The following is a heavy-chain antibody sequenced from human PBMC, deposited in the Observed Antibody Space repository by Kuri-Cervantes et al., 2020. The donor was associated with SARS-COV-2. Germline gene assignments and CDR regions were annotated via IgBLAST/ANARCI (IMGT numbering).Heavy chain of an antibody. D-gene: IGHD1-14*01. V-gene: IGHV3-21*01. Sequence: GESLKISCAASGFTFSSYSMNWVRQAPGEGLEWVSSISSSSSYIYYADAVKGRFTISRDNAKNSLYLQMNSLRAEDTAVYYCARTDPQLPHLIYWGQGTLVTVSS. J-gene: IGHJ4*02. CDR2: ISSSSSYI. CDR3: ARTDPQLPHLIY. CDR1: GFTFSSYS.